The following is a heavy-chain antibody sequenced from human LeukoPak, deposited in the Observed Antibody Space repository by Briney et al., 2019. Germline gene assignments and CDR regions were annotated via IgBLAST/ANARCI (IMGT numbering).Heavy chain of an antibody. CDR1: GFTFSKYG. CDR3: AKLDFSSSWYGADN. Sequence: GGSLRLSCAASGFTFSKYGMTWVRQAPGEGLEWVSSISGSGDNTYYGDSVKGRFTISRDNSKNTLYLQMNSLRAEDTAVYFCAKLDFSSSWYGADNWGQGALVTVSS. CDR2: ISGSGDNT. J-gene: IGHJ4*02. D-gene: IGHD6-13*01. V-gene: IGHV3-23*01.